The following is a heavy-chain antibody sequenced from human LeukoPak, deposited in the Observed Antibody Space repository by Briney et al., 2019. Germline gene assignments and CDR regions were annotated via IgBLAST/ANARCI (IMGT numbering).Heavy chain of an antibody. V-gene: IGHV4-59*01. J-gene: IGHJ5*02. CDR1: GDSINSNS. CDR3: ATNLPGYSYGYWVA. CDR2: MFYTGSG. D-gene: IGHD5-18*01. Sequence: PSETLSLTCTVSGDSINSNSWSWIRQPPGKGLEWIGYMFYTGSGKYNPSLKSRVTISVDTSKRQISLKLTSVTAADTAVYYCATNLPGYSYGYWVAWGQGTLVTVSS.